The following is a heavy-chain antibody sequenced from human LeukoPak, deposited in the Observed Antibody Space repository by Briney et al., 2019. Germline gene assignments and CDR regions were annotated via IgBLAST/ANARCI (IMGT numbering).Heavy chain of an antibody. CDR3: ARAMDYGDYASAFDI. Sequence: GGSLRLSCAASGFTFSSYGMHWVRQAPGKGLEWVAVISYDGSNKYYADSVKGRFTISRDNSKNTLYLQMNSLRAEDTAVYYCARAMDYGDYASAFDIWGQGTMVTVSS. J-gene: IGHJ3*02. D-gene: IGHD4-17*01. V-gene: IGHV3-30*03. CDR1: GFTFSSYG. CDR2: ISYDGSNK.